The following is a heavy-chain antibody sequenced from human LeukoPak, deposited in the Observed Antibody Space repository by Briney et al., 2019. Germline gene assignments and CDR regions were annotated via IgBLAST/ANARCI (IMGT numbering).Heavy chain of an antibody. CDR3: ARDWDYGSWGYFDY. CDR1: GGSISSYY. D-gene: IGHD4-17*01. Sequence: PSETLSLTCIVSGGSISSYYWSWIRQPAGKGLEWIGRIYTSGSTNYNPSLKSRVTMSVDTSKNQFSLKLSSVTAADTAVYYCARDWDYGSWGYFDYWGQGTLVTVSS. J-gene: IGHJ4*02. V-gene: IGHV4-4*07. CDR2: IYTSGST.